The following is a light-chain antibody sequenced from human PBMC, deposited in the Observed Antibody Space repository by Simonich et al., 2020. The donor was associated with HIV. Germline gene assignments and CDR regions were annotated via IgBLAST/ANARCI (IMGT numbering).Light chain of an antibody. Sequence: EIVMTQTPLSLSVTPGQPASISCKSSRSLLYSDGKTYLYWYLQKPGQSPQPLIYGIFNRFSGVPDRFSGSGSGTDFTLKISRVEAEDVGVYYCMQSIQLPRTFGQGTKVEIK. CDR3: MQSIQLPRT. J-gene: IGKJ1*01. V-gene: IGKV2D-29*02. CDR2: GIF. CDR1: RSLLYSDGKTY.